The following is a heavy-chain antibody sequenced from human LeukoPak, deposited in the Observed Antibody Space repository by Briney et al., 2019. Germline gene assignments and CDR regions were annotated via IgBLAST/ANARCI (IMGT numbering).Heavy chain of an antibody. CDR1: GFTFSVYW. CDR3: VRGGELVGSYFDY. J-gene: IGHJ4*02. V-gene: IGHV3-74*01. D-gene: IGHD3-16*01. Sequence: GGSLRLSCAASGFTFSVYWMHWVRHAPGKGPVWVSRIETDGSITDYADSVKGRFTISRDNAKNSLYLQINSLRAEDTALYYCVRGGELVGSYFDYWGPGTLVTVSS. CDR2: IETDGSIT.